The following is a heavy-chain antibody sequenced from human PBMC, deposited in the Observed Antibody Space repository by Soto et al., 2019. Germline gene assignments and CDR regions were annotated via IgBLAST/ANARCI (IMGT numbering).Heavy chain of an antibody. CDR3: AMCYYDIVNGYYLHAY. V-gene: IGHV1-18*01. J-gene: IGHJ4*02. CDR1: GYTFTSYG. Sequence: AAGKVSCKASGYTFTSYGMSWVRQAPGQGLEWMGWISAYNGNTNYAQKLQGRVTMTTDTSTSTAYMELRSLRSDDTAVYYCAMCYYDIVNGYYLHAYWGQGTLVPVSS. CDR2: ISAYNGNT. D-gene: IGHD3-9*01.